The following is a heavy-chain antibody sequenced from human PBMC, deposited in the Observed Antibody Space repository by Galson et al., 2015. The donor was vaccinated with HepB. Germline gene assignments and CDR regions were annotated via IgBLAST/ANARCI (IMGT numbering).Heavy chain of an antibody. CDR2: IWYDGSNK. D-gene: IGHD6-13*01. CDR1: GFTFSSYG. Sequence: SLRLSCAASGFTFSSYGMHWVRQAPGKGLEWVAVIWYDGSNKYYADSVKGRFTISRDNSKNTLYLQMNSLRAEDTAVYYCARDIDLRSSSFAFDIWGQGTMVTVSS. V-gene: IGHV3-33*01. J-gene: IGHJ3*02. CDR3: ARDIDLRSSSFAFDI.